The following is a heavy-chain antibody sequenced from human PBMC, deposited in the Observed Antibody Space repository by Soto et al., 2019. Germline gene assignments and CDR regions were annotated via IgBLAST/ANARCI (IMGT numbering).Heavy chain of an antibody. CDR1: GGSISSSSYY. CDR3: ARIARVTKASAGVY. V-gene: IGHV4-39*01. Sequence: SETLSLTCTVSGGSISSSSYYWGWIRQPPGKGLEWIGSIYYSGSTYYNPSLKSRVTISVDTSKNQFSLKLSSVTAADTAVYYCARIARVTKASAGVYWGQGTLVTVSS. D-gene: IGHD4-17*01. J-gene: IGHJ4*02. CDR2: IYYSGST.